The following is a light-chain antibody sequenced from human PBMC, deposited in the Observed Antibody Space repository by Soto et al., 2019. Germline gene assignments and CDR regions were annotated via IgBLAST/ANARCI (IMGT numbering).Light chain of an antibody. CDR1: QNVANY. CDR3: KQRSNWPQT. J-gene: IGKJ1*01. Sequence: LLTQYPAELCLSPEARDPRSSRASQNVANYLNWYQQKPGQAHRLXIYESYNRATGIEARFSGSGSGTDFTLTIRSLEPEDFAVYHCKQRSNWPQTFGQGTKVDIK. V-gene: IGKV3-11*01. CDR2: ESY.